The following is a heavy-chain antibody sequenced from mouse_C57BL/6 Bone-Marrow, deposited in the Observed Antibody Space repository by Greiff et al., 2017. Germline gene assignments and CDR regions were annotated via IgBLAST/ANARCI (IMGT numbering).Heavy chain of an antibody. CDR1: GYTFTSYG. CDR2: IYPRSGNT. J-gene: IGHJ2*01. D-gene: IGHD2-4*01. CDR3: AREGPDYFDDY. V-gene: IGHV1-81*01. Sequence: LQESGAELARPGASVKLSCKASGYTFTSYGISWVKQRTGQGLEWIGEIYPRSGNTYYNEKFKGKATLTADKSSSTAYMDLRSLTSEDSAVYLCAREGPDYFDDYWGQGTARTVSS.